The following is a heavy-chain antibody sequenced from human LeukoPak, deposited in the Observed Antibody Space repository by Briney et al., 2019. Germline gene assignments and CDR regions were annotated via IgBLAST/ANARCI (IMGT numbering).Heavy chain of an antibody. Sequence: SETLSLICTVSGRSISSHYWSWIRQPPGKGLEWIGYIYYSGSTNYNPSLKSRVTISVDTSKNQFSLKLRSVTDADTAVYYCASSEILTGYYFFDFWGQGTLVTVSS. V-gene: IGHV4-59*11. CDR2: IYYSGST. CDR3: ASSEILTGYYFFDF. D-gene: IGHD3-9*01. CDR1: GRSISSHY. J-gene: IGHJ4*02.